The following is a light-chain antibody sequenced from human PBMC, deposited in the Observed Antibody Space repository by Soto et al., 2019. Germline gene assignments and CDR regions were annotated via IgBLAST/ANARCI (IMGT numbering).Light chain of an antibody. CDR3: SSYTSRSTLSYV. CDR1: SSDVGGYNY. Sequence: QSVLTQPASVSGSPGQSITISCTGTSSDVGGYNYVSWYQQHPGKAPKLMIYDVSNRPSGVSNRFSGSKSGNTASLTISGLQAEDEADYFCSSYTSRSTLSYVFGTGTKVTV. V-gene: IGLV2-14*01. J-gene: IGLJ1*01. CDR2: DVS.